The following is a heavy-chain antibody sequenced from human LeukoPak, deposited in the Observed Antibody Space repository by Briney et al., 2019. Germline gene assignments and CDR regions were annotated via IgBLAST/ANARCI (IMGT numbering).Heavy chain of an antibody. Sequence: GGSLRLSCSASGFTFSNFVMHWVRQAPGKGLGYVAIINDNGYNTDYAGSVKGRFTVARDNSKNTLYLQMSSLRPEDTAVYYCVKDLSGSFSFDRWGQGTLVTVSS. V-gene: IGHV3-64D*09. J-gene: IGHJ5*02. CDR2: INDNGYNT. CDR3: VKDLSGSFSFDR. CDR1: GFTFSNFV. D-gene: IGHD1-26*01.